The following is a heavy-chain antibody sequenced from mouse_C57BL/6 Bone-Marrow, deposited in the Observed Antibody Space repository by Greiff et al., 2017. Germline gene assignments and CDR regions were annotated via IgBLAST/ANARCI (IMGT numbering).Heavy chain of an antibody. D-gene: IGHD2-3*01. CDR2: IDPEIGDT. Sequence: EVKVEESGAELVRPGASVKLSCTASGFNIKDDYIHWVKQRPEQGLEWIGWIDPEIGDTEYASKFQGKATITSDTSSNTAYLQHSSLTSEDTAVYYCSSFDGNYFDFWGQGTPLTVAS. V-gene: IGHV14-4*01. J-gene: IGHJ2*01. CDR3: SSFDGNYFDF. CDR1: GFNIKDDY.